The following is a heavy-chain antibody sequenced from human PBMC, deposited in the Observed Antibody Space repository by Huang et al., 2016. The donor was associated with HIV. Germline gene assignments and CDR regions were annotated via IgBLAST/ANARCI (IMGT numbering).Heavy chain of an antibody. D-gene: IGHD2-2*01. V-gene: IGHV4-39*01. J-gene: IGHJ3*02. Sequence: QLHQQQSGPGLVRPSETLSLICTVSGGSITSSNHYWGWIRQTPGKGLEWIGNFYYSGDAYYTPSLKNRVSISIDTSKSQFSLRLSSVIATDTAVYYCASGEYGKNAYDIWGQGTVVTVSA. CDR2: FYYSGDA. CDR3: ASGEYGKNAYDI. CDR1: GGSITSSNHY.